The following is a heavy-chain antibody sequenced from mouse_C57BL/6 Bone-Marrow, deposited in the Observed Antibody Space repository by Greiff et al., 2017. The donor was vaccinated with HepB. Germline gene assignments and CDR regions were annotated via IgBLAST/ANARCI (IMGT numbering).Heavy chain of an antibody. J-gene: IGHJ4*01. V-gene: IGHV1-26*01. Sequence: EVQLQQSGPELVKPGASVKISCKASGYTFTDYYMNWVKQSHGKSLEWIGDINPNNGGTSYNQKFKGKATLNVDKSSSKTYMEHSSLTSEDSAVKYCASLYYDGSSSYYYAMDYWGQGKAVTVSS. CDR2: INPNNGGT. CDR1: GYTFTDYY. CDR3: ASLYYDGSSSYYYAMDY. D-gene: IGHD1-1*01.